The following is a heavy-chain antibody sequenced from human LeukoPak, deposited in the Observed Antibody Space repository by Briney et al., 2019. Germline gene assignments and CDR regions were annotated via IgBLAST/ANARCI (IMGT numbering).Heavy chain of an antibody. D-gene: IGHD2-2*01. CDR3: ARDRPIVVVPVQEEAFDY. V-gene: IGHV3-21*01. CDR2: ISSSSSYI. Sequence: GGSLRLSCAASGFTFSSYWMHWVRQAPGKGLEWVSSISSSSSYIYYADSVKGRFTISRDNAKNSLYLQMNSLRAEDTAVYYCARDRPIVVVPVQEEAFDYWGQGTLVTVSS. CDR1: GFTFSSYW. J-gene: IGHJ4*02.